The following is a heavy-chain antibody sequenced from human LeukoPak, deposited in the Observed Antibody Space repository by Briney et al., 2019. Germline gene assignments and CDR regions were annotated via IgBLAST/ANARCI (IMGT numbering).Heavy chain of an antibody. CDR1: GGSISSSSYY. D-gene: IGHD2-15*01. Sequence: PSETLSLTCTVSGGSISSSSYYWGWIRQPPGKGLEWIGSIYYSGNAYYNPSLKSRVTVSVDTSKNQFSLKLSSVTAADTAVYYCAKLKAATRWFDPWGQGTLVTVSS. V-gene: IGHV4-39*01. J-gene: IGHJ5*02. CDR3: AKLKAATRWFDP. CDR2: IYYSGNA.